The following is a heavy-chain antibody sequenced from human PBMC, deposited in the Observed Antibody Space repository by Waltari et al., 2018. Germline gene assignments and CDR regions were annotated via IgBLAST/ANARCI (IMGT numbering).Heavy chain of an antibody. Sequence: DVQLVESGGGLVKPGGSLRLSCAVSGFTFRNTWMSWVSRAPGKGLEWVGRIKRKAHGGTADYAAPVKGRFSISRDDSKDTLYLQMNSLETEDTAVYYCTAARGYYDILTGYYFDYWGQGTLVTVSS. V-gene: IGHV3-15*01. CDR3: TAARGYYDILTGYYFDY. D-gene: IGHD3-9*01. J-gene: IGHJ4*02. CDR1: GFTFRNTW. CDR2: IKRKAHGGTA.